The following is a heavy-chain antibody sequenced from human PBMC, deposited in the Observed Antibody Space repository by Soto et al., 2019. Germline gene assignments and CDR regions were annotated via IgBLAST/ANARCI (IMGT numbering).Heavy chain of an antibody. CDR3: ARGDNSYDILTGYYVSYYMDV. J-gene: IGHJ6*03. D-gene: IGHD3-9*01. Sequence: GGSLRLSCAASGFTFSSYWMHWVRQAPGKGLVWVSRINSDGSSTSYADSVKGRFTISRDNAKNTLYLQMNSLRAEDTAVYYCARGDNSYDILTGYYVSYYMDVWGKGTTVTVSS. CDR1: GFTFSSYW. CDR2: INSDGSST. V-gene: IGHV3-74*01.